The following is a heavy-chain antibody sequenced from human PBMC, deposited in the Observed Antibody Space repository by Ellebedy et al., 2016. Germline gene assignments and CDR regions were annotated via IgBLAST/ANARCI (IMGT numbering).Heavy chain of an antibody. CDR3: EKVGAMGYCSGGSCYSKHWFDP. J-gene: IGHJ5*02. V-gene: IGHV4-34*01. D-gene: IGHD2-15*01. CDR2: IYYSGST. Sequence: SETLFLTCAVYGGSFSGYYWGWIRQPPGKGLEWIGSIYYSGSTYYNPSLKSRVTISVDTSKNQFSLKLSSVTAADTAVYYREKVGAMGYCSGGSCYSKHWFDPWGQGTLVTVSS. CDR1: GGSFSGYY.